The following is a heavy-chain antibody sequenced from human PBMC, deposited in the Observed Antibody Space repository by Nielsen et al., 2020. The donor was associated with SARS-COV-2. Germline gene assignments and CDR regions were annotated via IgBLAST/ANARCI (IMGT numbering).Heavy chain of an antibody. CDR1: GFTFSSYA. D-gene: IGHD6-13*01. CDR2: ISGSGGSR. J-gene: IGHJ2*01. V-gene: IGHV3-23*01. CDR3: AKDRGDSNSWYDWYFDL. Sequence: GESLKISCAASGFTFSSYAMNWVRQAPGKGLEWVSSISGSGGSRFYADSVKGRFTISRDNSKNTLSLQMNSLRAEDTAIYYCAKDRGDSNSWYDWYFDLWGRGTLVTVSS.